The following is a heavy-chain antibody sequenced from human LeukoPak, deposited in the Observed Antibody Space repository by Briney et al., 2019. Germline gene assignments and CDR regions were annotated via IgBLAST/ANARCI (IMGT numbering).Heavy chain of an antibody. V-gene: IGHV3-23*01. D-gene: IGHD3/OR15-3a*01. J-gene: IGHJ6*02. Sequence: PGGSLRLSCAASGFTFTGSAMCWVRQAPGKGPEWVSGFGGDGKTYYAASVKGRFTISRDNSNNMLYLRMNGLRDEDTALYYCAKDLWDWSAMDVWGQGTTVTVSS. CDR1: GFTFTGSA. CDR2: FGGDGKT. CDR3: AKDLWDWSAMDV.